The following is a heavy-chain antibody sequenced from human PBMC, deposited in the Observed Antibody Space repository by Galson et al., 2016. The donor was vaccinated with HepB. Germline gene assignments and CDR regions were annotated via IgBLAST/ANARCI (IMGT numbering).Heavy chain of an antibody. V-gene: IGHV4-4*01. CDR2: ILHLGSA. CDR1: GGSIRTGDW. D-gene: IGHD6-13*01. Sequence: ETLSLTCAVSGGSIRTGDWWSWVRQSPVKGLEWIWEILHLGSANYNPSLKGRVSMSIDKTENQFSLTLNSVTAADTAVYFCARTSTVAAGMLDSWGQGILVTVSS. J-gene: IGHJ4*02. CDR3: ARTSTVAAGMLDS.